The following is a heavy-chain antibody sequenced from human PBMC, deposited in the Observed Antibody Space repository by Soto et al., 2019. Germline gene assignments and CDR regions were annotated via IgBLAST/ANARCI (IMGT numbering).Heavy chain of an antibody. V-gene: IGHV1-2*02. D-gene: IGHD1-1*01. Sequence: QEQLVQSGTEVKKPGASVTVSCKSSGYTSTDFYLHWLRQAPGQGLEWVGWINPKTGDTKSSQKFQGRVTMSRDTSVSTAYIDLTSLTSDDTAMYYCATGTNGTTGWYHPWGQGTRVTVSS. CDR3: ATGTNGTTGWYHP. J-gene: IGHJ5*02. CDR1: GYTSTDFY. CDR2: INPKTGDT.